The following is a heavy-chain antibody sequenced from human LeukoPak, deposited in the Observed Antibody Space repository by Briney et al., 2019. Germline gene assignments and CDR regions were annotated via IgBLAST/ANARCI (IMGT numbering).Heavy chain of an antibody. CDR3: AIHFPQVGATGGFDY. V-gene: IGHV4-59*01. J-gene: IGHJ4*02. Sequence: SETLSLTCTVSGGSISSYYWSWIRQPPGKGLEWIGYIYYSGSTNYNPSLKSRVTISVDTSKNQFSLKLSSVTAADTAVYYCAIHFPQVGATGGFDYWGQGTLVTVSS. D-gene: IGHD1-26*01. CDR2: IYYSGST. CDR1: GGSISSYY.